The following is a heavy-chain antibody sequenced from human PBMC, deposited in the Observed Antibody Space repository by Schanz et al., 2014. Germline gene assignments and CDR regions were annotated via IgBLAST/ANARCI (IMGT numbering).Heavy chain of an antibody. D-gene: IGHD3-3*01. CDR1: GFAFSSHD. J-gene: IGHJ4*02. CDR2: ISYDGNTK. CDR3: ARDLLVSHYDFWSGNDY. V-gene: IGHV3-30-3*01. Sequence: VQLVESGGGLVQPGGSLRLSCVASGFAFSSHDMHWVRQAPGKGLEWVALISYDGNTKYYADSVKGRFTISRDNSKNTLYLQMNSLRADDTAVYYCARDLLVSHYDFWSGNDYWGQGTLVTVSS.